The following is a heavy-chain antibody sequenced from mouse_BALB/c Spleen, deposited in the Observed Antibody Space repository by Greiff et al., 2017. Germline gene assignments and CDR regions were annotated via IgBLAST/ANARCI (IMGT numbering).Heavy chain of an antibody. V-gene: IGHV1-14*01. CDR2: INPYNDGT. Sequence: VQLKQSGPELVKPGASVKMSCKASGYTFTSYVMHWVKQKPGQGLEWIGYINPYNDGTKYNEKFKGKATLTSDKSSSTAYMELSSLTSEDSAVYYCARWLPGNYYAMDYWGQGTSVTVSS. CDR3: ARWLPGNYYAMDY. D-gene: IGHD2-2*01. J-gene: IGHJ4*01. CDR1: GYTFTSYV.